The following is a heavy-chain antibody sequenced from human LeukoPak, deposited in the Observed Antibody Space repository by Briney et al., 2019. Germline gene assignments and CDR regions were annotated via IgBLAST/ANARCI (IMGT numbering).Heavy chain of an antibody. CDR3: ARNYGDYDYYYYGMDV. D-gene: IGHD4-17*01. Sequence: QSGGSLRLSCAASGFTFSSYGMHWVRQAPGKGLEWVAVISYDGSNKYYADSVKGRFTISRDNSKNTLYLQMNSLRAEDTAVYYCARNYGDYDYYYYGMDVWGQGTTVTVSS. V-gene: IGHV3-30*03. CDR2: ISYDGSNK. CDR1: GFTFSSYG. J-gene: IGHJ6*02.